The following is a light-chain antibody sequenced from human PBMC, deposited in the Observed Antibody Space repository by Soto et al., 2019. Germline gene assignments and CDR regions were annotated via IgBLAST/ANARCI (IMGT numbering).Light chain of an antibody. J-gene: IGKJ1*01. CDR1: QSVSSN. CDR2: GAS. CDR3: QLYNNWPPWT. V-gene: IGKV3D-15*01. Sequence: EIVMTQSPATLSVSPGERATLSCRASQSVSSNLAWYQQKPGLAPRLLIYGASTRASGIPARFSGSGSGTEFTLTISSLQSEDFAVYYCQLYNNWPPWTFGQGTKVEIK.